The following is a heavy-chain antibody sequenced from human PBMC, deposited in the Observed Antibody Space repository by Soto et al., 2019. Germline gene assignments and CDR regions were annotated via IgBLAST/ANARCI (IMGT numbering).Heavy chain of an antibody. Sequence: QVQLVESGGGVVQPGRSLRLSCAASGFTFSSYGMHWVRQAPGKGLEWVAVIWYDGSNKYYADSVKGRFTISRDNSKNTLYLQMNSLRAEDTAVYYCAREGIAAAGPDYWGQGTLVTVSS. CDR1: GFTFSSYG. CDR3: AREGIAAAGPDY. J-gene: IGHJ4*02. V-gene: IGHV3-33*01. D-gene: IGHD6-13*01. CDR2: IWYDGSNK.